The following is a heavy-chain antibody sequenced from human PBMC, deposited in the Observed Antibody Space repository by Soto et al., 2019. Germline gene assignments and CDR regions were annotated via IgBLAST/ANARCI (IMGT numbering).Heavy chain of an antibody. J-gene: IGHJ4*02. Sequence: QVQLVQSGAEVKKPGASVKVSCRASGYTFTGYYMHWVRQAPGQGLEWMGWINPNSGGTNYAQNFQGWVTITRDTYISTAYLELSRLRSADTAVYYCVRTHWSSNGCYVGSWDYWGQGSLGTVSS. CDR1: GYTFTGYY. CDR2: INPNSGGT. V-gene: IGHV1-2*04. D-gene: IGHD2-2*01. CDR3: VRTHWSSNGCYVGSWDY.